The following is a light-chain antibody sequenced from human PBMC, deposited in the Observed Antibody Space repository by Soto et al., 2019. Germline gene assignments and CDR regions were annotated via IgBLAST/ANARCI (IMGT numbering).Light chain of an antibody. CDR3: QSYDSSLSGYV. Sequence: QSVLTQPPSVSGAPGQRVTISCTGSSSNIGAGYDVHWYHQLPGTAPKLLIYGNSNRPSGVPDRFSGSKSGTSASLAITGLQAEDEADNYCQSYDSSLSGYVFGTGTKLTVL. CDR1: SSNIGAGYD. J-gene: IGLJ1*01. CDR2: GNS. V-gene: IGLV1-40*01.